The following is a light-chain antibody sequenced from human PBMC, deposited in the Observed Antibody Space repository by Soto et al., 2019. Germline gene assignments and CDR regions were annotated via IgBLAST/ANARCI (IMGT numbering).Light chain of an antibody. J-gene: IGKJ1*01. V-gene: IGKV3-15*01. Sequence: VMTQSPATLSVSPGDRATLSFMASQSISSSLAWYQQKPGQPPRLLIYAASTRATGVPARFSGSGSGTEFTLTISRLQSEDFAVYYCQQYYNWRPRFGQGTKVDI. CDR2: AAS. CDR3: QQYYNWRPR. CDR1: QSISSS.